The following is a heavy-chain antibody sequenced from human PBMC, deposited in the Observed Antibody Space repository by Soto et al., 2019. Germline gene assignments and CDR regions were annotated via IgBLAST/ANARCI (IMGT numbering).Heavy chain of an antibody. Sequence: QITLKESGPTLVKPTQTLTLTCTFSGFSLNTSGVGVGWIRQPPGKALEWLALIYWDDDKRYSPSLKSRLTITKDTFKNQVVLTMTNMDPVDTRTYYCAHRPYGDYPIDYWGQGTLVTVSS. CDR2: IYWDDDK. CDR1: GFSLNTSGVG. D-gene: IGHD4-17*01. J-gene: IGHJ4*02. V-gene: IGHV2-5*02. CDR3: AHRPYGDYPIDY.